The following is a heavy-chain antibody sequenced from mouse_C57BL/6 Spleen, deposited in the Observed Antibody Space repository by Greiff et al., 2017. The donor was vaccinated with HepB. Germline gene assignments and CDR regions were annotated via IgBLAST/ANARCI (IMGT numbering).Heavy chain of an antibody. J-gene: IGHJ1*03. Sequence: EVKLMESGPGLVKPSQSLSLTCSVTGYSITSGYYWNWIRQFPGNKLEWMGYISYDGSNNYNPYLKNRNSITRDTSKNQFFLKLNSVTTEDTATYYCARVTVVATRYFDVWGTGTTVTVSS. V-gene: IGHV3-6*01. D-gene: IGHD1-1*01. CDR2: ISYDGSN. CDR3: ARVTVVATRYFDV. CDR1: GYSITSGYY.